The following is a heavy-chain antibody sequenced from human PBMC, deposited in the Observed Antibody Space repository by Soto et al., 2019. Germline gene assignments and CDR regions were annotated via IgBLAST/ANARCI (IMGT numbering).Heavy chain of an antibody. V-gene: IGHV4-59*01. D-gene: IGHD6-6*01. CDR2: IYYRGST. J-gene: IGHJ5*02. Sequence: PEKLCLTCTVSGDSITGSHWNWIRQPLGKPLEWIGYIYYRGSTNYNPSLKSRLTLSVDTSKNQIFLRLNSVTAADTAVYYCAMLPIAARAVNTPFDTLCQGILVT. CDR1: GDSITGSH. CDR3: AMLPIAARAVNTPFDT.